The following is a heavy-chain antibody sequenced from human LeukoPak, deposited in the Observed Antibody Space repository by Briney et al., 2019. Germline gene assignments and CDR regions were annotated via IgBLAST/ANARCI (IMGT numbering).Heavy chain of an antibody. CDR1: GFTFSSYS. D-gene: IGHD3-10*01. Sequence: GGSLRLSCAASGFTFSSYSMNWVRQAPGKGLEWVSSISSSSYIYYADSVKGRFTISRDNAKKSLYLQMNSLRAEDTALYYCAKDVYYYGAGSYPPYYYGMGVWGQGTTVTVSS. CDR2: ISSSSYI. J-gene: IGHJ6*02. CDR3: AKDVYYYGAGSYPPYYYGMGV. V-gene: IGHV3-21*04.